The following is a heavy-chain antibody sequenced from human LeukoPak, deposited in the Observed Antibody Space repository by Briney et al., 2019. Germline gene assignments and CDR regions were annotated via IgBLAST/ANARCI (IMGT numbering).Heavy chain of an antibody. Sequence: GGSLRLSCAASGFIFTDYAMHWVRQAPGKGLEWVALVSYDGRNENYADSVKGRFTISRDNSKNTLYLQMNSLRDEDTAVYYCAQNWNCDLWGQGTLVTVSS. J-gene: IGHJ4*02. D-gene: IGHD1-7*01. CDR2: VSYDGRNE. V-gene: IGHV3-30*04. CDR3: AQNWNCDL. CDR1: GFIFTDYA.